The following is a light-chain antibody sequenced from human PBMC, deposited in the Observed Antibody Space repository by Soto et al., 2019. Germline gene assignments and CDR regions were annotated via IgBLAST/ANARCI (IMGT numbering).Light chain of an antibody. CDR2: GAI. V-gene: IGKV3-20*01. Sequence: EIVLTQSPGTLSLSPGERATLSCRASQSVSRAYLAWYQQKRGQAPRLLIYGAISRATGIPDRFSGIGGSRSATDFTLTISRLEPEDFAVYYCHQYGSSPWTFGQGTKVEIK. CDR3: HQYGSSPWT. CDR1: QSVSRAY. J-gene: IGKJ1*01.